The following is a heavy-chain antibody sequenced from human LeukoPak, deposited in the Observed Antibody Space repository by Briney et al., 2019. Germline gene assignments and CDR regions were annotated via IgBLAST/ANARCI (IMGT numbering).Heavy chain of an antibody. CDR3: ARGRHGDYGGY. CDR1: GGSISNYY. CDR2: IYYSVRT. D-gene: IGHD4-17*01. Sequence: SETLSLTCTVSGGSISNYYWSWIRQSPGKGLEWIGYIYYSVRTNYNPSLKSRVTISVDTSKNQFSLKLSSVTVADTAVYYCARGRHGDYGGYWGQGTLVTVSS. V-gene: IGHV4-59*01. J-gene: IGHJ4*02.